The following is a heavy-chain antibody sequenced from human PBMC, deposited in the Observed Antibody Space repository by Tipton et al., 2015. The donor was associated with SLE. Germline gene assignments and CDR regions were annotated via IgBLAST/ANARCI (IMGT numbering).Heavy chain of an antibody. CDR3: ASHGEDYFDY. J-gene: IGHJ4*02. V-gene: IGHV4-59*11. CDR2: IYYSGST. Sequence: TLSLTCTVSGGSISSHYWSWIRQPPGKGLEWIGYIYYSGSTNYNPSLKSRVTISVDTSKNQFSLKLSSVTAADTAVYYCASHGEDYFDYWGQGTLVTASS. CDR1: GGSISSHY.